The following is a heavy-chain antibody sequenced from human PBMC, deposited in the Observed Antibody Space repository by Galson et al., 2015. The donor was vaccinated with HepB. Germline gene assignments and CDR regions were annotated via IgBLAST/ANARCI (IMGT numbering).Heavy chain of an antibody. CDR3: AREGLTAMTLFDY. CDR2: IWHDGSNK. V-gene: IGHV3-33*01. J-gene: IGHJ4*02. D-gene: IGHD4-17*01. CDR1: GFTFSSHG. Sequence: SLRLSCAASGFTFSSHGMHWVRQAPGKGLEWMAVIWHDGSNKYYADSMKGRFTISRDNSKNTLYLQMSSLRAEDTAVYYCAREGLTAMTLFDYWGQGTLVTVSS.